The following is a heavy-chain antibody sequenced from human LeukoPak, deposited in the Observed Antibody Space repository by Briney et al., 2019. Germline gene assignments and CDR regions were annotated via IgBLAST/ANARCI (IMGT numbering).Heavy chain of an antibody. J-gene: IGHJ3*02. Sequence: GGSLRLSCAASGFTFSSYWMSWVRQAPGKGLEWVANIKQDGSEKYYVDSVKGRFTISRDNAKNSLYLQMNSLRAEDTAVYYCASLIPYNWNYEVPDAFDIWGQGTMVTVPS. CDR3: ASLIPYNWNYEVPDAFDI. CDR1: GFTFSSYW. D-gene: IGHD1-7*01. V-gene: IGHV3-7*01. CDR2: IKQDGSEK.